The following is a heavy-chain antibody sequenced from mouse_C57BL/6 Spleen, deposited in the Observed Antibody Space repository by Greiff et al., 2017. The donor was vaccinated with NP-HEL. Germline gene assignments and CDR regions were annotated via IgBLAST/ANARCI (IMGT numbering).Heavy chain of an antibody. CDR3: TRWYYGSSYYFDY. CDR1: GYTFTDYE. D-gene: IGHD1-1*01. CDR2: IDPETGGT. Sequence: QVQLQQSGAELVRPGASVTLSCKASGYTFTDYEMHWVKQTPVHGLEWIGAIDPETGGTAYNQKFKGKAILTADKSSSTAYMELRSLTSDDSAVYYCTRWYYGSSYYFDYWGQGTTLTVSS. V-gene: IGHV1-15*01. J-gene: IGHJ2*01.